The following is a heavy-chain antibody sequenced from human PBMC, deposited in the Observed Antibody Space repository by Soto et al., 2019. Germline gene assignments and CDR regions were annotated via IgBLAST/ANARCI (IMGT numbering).Heavy chain of an antibody. CDR1: GFAFGNYP. CDR3: AKDRTMARGIRAFDI. D-gene: IGHD3-10*01. CDR2: ISGSGGMT. V-gene: IGHV3-23*01. J-gene: IGHJ3*02. Sequence: EAQLLQSGGGLVPPGGSLRLSCVASGFAFGNYPMAWVRQTPGQGLQWISTISGSGGMTDYEDSVRGRFTVYIDHSKDTVHLQMTSLRADDTAVYYCAKDRTMARGIRAFDIWGQGTTGTVSS.